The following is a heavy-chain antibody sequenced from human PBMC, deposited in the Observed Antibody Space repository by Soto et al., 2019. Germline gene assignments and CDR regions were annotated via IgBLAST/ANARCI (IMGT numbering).Heavy chain of an antibody. CDR2: INPATGAA. CDR1: GYPVTAYY. V-gene: IGHV1-2*02. J-gene: IGHJ3*02. CDR3: ARGGGVGVAGSAAFDM. Sequence: QLHLVQSGAVVKKPGASVTVSCSASGYPVTAYYMHWVRQAPGRGLEWMGGINPATGAAKYTQTFRGRVTMARDTSTSTVFMEPSGLASEDPAVFYCARGGGVGVAGSAAFDMWGQGTLVTVSS. D-gene: IGHD3-3*01.